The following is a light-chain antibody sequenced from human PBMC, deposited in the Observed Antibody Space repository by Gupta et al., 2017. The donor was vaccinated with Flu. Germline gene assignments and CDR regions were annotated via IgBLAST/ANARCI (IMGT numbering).Light chain of an antibody. Sequence: QSALTQPASVSGSPGQSITISCTGTSSDVGGYKFVSWYQQHPGKAPKLMIYEVSNRPSGVSNRFSGSTSGNTASLTISGLQAEDEADYYCTSYTRSSTWVFGGGTKLTVL. V-gene: IGLV2-14*01. CDR3: TSYTRSSTWV. CDR1: SSDVGGYKF. CDR2: EVS. J-gene: IGLJ3*02.